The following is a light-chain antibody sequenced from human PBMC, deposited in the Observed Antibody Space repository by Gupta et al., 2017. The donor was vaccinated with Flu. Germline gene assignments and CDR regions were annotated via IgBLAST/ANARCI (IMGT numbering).Light chain of an antibody. CDR2: EGS. J-gene: IGLJ3*02. CDR3: CSYAGSSTFWV. V-gene: IGLV2-23*01. CDR1: SSDVGSYNL. Sequence: QSALTQPASVSASPGQSIPISCTGTSSDVGSYNLVSWYQQHPGKAPKLMIYEGSKRPSGVSNRFSGSKSGNTASLTISGLQAEDEADYYCCSYAGSSTFWVFGGGTKLTVL.